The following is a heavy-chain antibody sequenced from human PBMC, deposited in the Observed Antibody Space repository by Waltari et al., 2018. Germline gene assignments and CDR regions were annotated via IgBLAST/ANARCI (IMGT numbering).Heavy chain of an antibody. CDR1: GGSFSGYY. V-gene: IGHV4-34*01. Sequence: QVQLQQWGAGLLKPSETLSLTCAVYGGSFSGYYWSWIRQPPGKGLEWIGEINHSGSTNINPTLKSRVTISVETSKNQFSLKLGSVTAADTAVYYCARGGGTGAPYYFDYWGQGTLVTVSS. CDR3: ARGGGTGAPYYFDY. CDR2: INHSGST. J-gene: IGHJ4*02. D-gene: IGHD2-15*01.